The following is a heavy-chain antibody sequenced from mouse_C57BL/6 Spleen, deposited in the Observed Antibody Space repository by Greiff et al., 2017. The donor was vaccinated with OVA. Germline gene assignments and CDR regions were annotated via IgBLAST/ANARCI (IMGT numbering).Heavy chain of an antibody. CDR1: GFNIKDDY. CDR3: TTGRVASYYYAMDY. J-gene: IGHJ4*01. V-gene: IGHV14-4*01. CDR2: IDPENGDT. D-gene: IGHD6-1*01. Sequence: EVQLQQSGAELVRPGASVKLSCTASGFNIKDDYMHWVKQRPEQGLEWIGWIDPENGDTEYASKFQGKATITADTSSNTAYLQLSSLTSEDTAVYYCTTGRVASYYYAMDYWGQGTSVTVSS.